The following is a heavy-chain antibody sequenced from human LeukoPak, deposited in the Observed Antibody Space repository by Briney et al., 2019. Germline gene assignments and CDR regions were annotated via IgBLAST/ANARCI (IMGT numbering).Heavy chain of an antibody. CDR1: GGSISSYY. J-gene: IGHJ5*02. CDR2: IYYSGST. V-gene: IGHV4-59*08. CDR3: ARQAYGSGSYYNRWFDP. Sequence: PSETLSLTCTVSGGSISSYYWSWIRQPPGKGLEWIGYIYYSGSTNYNPSLKSRVTISVDTSKNQFSLKLSSVTAADTAVYYCARQAYGSGSYYNRWFDPWGQGTLVTVSS. D-gene: IGHD3-10*01.